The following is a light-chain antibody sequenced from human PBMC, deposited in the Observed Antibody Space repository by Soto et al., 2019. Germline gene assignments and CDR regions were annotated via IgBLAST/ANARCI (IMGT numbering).Light chain of an antibody. CDR2: GAS. CDR1: QNAYITS. Sequence: EIVLTQSPGTLSLSPGERVTPSCRPSQNAYITSLAWYQQKPGQTPRLLMYGASPSAASVADRFSGSGSGTAVALRIDGLEPEDVAMYYCQQYGVSPLTFGPGTRVD. CDR3: QQYGVSPLT. V-gene: IGKV3-20*01. J-gene: IGKJ3*01.